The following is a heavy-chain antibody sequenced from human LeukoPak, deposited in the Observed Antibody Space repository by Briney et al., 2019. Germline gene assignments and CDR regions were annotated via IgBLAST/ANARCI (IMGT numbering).Heavy chain of an antibody. D-gene: IGHD3-22*01. CDR3: ARDTYYYDSSGYPDAFDI. J-gene: IGHJ3*02. CDR2: IYTSGST. Sequence: SETLSLTCTVSGGSISSGSYYWSWIRQPAGKGREWIGRIYTSGSTNYNPSLTSRVTISVDTSKNQFSLKLSSVTAAGTAVYYCARDTYYYDSSGYPDAFDIWGQGTMVTVSS. V-gene: IGHV4-61*02. CDR1: GGSISSGSYY.